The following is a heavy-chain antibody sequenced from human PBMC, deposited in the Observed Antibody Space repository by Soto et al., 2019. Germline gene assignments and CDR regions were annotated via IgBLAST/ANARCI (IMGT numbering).Heavy chain of an antibody. V-gene: IGHV3-23*01. CDR3: AKGDSSSYYYYYGMDV. D-gene: IGHD6-6*01. CDR1: GFPFSSYA. CDR2: ISGSGGST. Sequence: PGGSLRLSCAASGFPFSSYAMSWVRQAPGKGLEWVSAISGSGGSTYYADSVKDRFTISRDNSKSTLYLQMNSLRAEDTAVYYCAKGDSSSYYYYYGMDVWGQGTTVTVSS. J-gene: IGHJ6*02.